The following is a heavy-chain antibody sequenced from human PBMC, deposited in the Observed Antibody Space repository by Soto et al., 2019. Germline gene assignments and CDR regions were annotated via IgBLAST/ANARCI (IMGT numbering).Heavy chain of an antibody. CDR1: GFKSVDYA. CDR3: ARSTPDYGDYYYGMDV. Sequence: GGSLRLSCAASGFKSVDYAMGWVRQAPGKGLEWVAAISGTGARTFYDDSVKGRFTISRDNSRSTLYLQMNSLRAEDTAVYYCARSTPDYGDYYYGMDVWGQGTTVTVSS. D-gene: IGHD4-17*01. J-gene: IGHJ6*02. V-gene: IGHV3-23*01. CDR2: ISGTGART.